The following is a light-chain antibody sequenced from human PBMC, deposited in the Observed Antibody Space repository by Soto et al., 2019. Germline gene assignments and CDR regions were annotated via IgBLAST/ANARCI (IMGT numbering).Light chain of an antibody. CDR2: EVT. CDR3: GSYTTSSNYV. Sequence: QSALTQPPSASGSPGQSVTISCTGTSSDIGGHNYVSWYQHHPGKAPKLIIYEVTKRPSGVPDRFSGSKSGNTASLTVSGLQTEDEADYYCGSYTTSSNYVFGTGTKLTVL. V-gene: IGLV2-8*01. CDR1: SSDIGGHNY. J-gene: IGLJ1*01.